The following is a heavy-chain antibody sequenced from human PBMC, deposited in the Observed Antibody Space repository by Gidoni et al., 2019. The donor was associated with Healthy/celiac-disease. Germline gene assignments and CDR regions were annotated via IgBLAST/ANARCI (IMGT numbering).Heavy chain of an antibody. CDR3: ARDQRGTVTTFWFDP. Sequence: QVQLVQSGAEVKKPGASVKVSCKASGYTFTGYYMHWVRQAPGQGLEWMGWINPNSGGTNYAQKFQGRVTMTRDTSISTAYMELSRLRSDDTAVYYCARDQRGTVTTFWFDPWGQGTLVTVSS. CDR1: GYTFTGYY. D-gene: IGHD4-17*01. J-gene: IGHJ5*02. CDR2: INPNSGGT. V-gene: IGHV1-2*02.